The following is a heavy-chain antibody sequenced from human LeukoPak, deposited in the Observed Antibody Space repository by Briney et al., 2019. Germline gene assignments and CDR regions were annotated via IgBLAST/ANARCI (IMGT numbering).Heavy chain of an antibody. CDR1: GYSFTSYW. J-gene: IGHJ3*02. D-gene: IGHD5-18*01. CDR2: IYPGDSDS. Sequence: KPGESLKISYKGSGYSFTSYWIGWVRQMPGKGLEWMGIIYPGDSDSRYSPPFQGQVTISADKSINTAYLQWSSLKASDTAMYYCARLSDTAMFARAFDIWGQGTMVTVSS. V-gene: IGHV5-51*03. CDR3: ARLSDTAMFARAFDI.